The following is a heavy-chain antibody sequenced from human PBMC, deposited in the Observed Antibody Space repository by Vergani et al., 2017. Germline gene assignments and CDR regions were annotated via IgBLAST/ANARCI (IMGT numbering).Heavy chain of an antibody. J-gene: IGHJ4*02. V-gene: IGHV5-51*01. Sequence: EVQLLESGGGLVQPGGSLRLSCAASGYTFINYWIGWVRQKPGEGLEAMGIIYPGDSDTRVSPAFEGQVTISVDKSSRTAYLHWSSLKASDTAIYYCILGAFTSGWYYFDHWGQGTLVTVSS. D-gene: IGHD6-19*01. CDR2: IYPGDSDT. CDR3: ILGAFTSGWYYFDH. CDR1: GYTFINYW.